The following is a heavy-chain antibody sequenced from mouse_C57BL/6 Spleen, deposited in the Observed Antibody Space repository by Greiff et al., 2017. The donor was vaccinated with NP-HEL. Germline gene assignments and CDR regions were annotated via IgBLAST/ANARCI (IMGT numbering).Heavy chain of an antibody. V-gene: IGHV1-26*01. D-gene: IGHD2-1*01. CDR3: ARLVYGNYYAMDY. J-gene: IGHJ4*01. CDR2: INPNNGGT. CDR1: GYTFTDYY. Sequence: EVQLQQSGPELVKPGASVKISCKASGYTFTDYYMNWVKQSHGKSLEWIGDINPNNGGTSYNQKFKGKATLTVDKSSSTAYMELRSLTSEDSAVYYCARLVYGNYYAMDYWGQGTSVTVSS.